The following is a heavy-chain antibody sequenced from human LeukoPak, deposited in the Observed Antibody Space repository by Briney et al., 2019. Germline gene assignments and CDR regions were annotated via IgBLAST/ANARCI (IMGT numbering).Heavy chain of an antibody. CDR2: FDPEDGET. J-gene: IGHJ4*02. D-gene: IGHD5-24*01. CDR1: GYTLTELS. CDR3: ARDPREMATIRNNFDY. Sequence: PGASVKVSCKVSGYTLTELSMHWVRQAPGKGLEWMGGFDPEDGETIYAQKFQGRVTMTEDTSTDTAYMELSSLRSEDTAVYYCARDPREMATIRNNFDYWGQGTLVTVSS. V-gene: IGHV1-24*01.